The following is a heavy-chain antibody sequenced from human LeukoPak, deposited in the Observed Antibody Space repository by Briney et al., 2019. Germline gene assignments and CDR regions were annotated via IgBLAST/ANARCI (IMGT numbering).Heavy chain of an antibody. CDR3: AKGEGDYSNYGPQFDP. J-gene: IGHJ5*02. CDR1: GFTFSSYG. CDR2: IRYDGSNK. D-gene: IGHD4-11*01. Sequence: GGSLRLSCAASGFTFSSYGMHWVRQAPGKGLEWVAFIRYDGSNKYYADSVKGRFTISRDNSKNTLYLQMNSLRAEDTAVYYCAKGEGDYSNYGPQFDPWGQGTLVTVSS. V-gene: IGHV3-30*02.